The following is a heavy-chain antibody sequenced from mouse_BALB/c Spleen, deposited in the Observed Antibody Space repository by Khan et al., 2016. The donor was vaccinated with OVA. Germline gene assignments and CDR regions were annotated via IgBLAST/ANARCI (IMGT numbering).Heavy chain of an antibody. J-gene: IGHJ2*01. Sequence: QVQLQQSGAELAKPGASVKMSCKASGYTFTTYWMHWVKQRPGQGLEWIGYINPTSGYTDYNEKFKDRATLSADKSSSTAYMQLSILTSEDSAVYYGTRDRIDYWGQGTTLTVSS. V-gene: IGHV1-7*01. CDR3: TRDRIDY. CDR1: GYTFTTYW. CDR2: INPTSGYT.